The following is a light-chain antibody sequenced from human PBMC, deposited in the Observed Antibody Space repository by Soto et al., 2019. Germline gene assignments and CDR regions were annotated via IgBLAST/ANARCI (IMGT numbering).Light chain of an antibody. CDR2: KAS. J-gene: IGKJ1*01. Sequence: RTRSAASVSVXXGEGATLSCRASQSVSSSLAWYQQKPGKAPKLLIYKASSLESGVPSRFSGSGSGTEFTLTISSLQPDDFATYYCQQYNSYTFGQGTKVDI. CDR1: QSVSSS. V-gene: IGKV1-5*03. CDR3: QQYNSYT.